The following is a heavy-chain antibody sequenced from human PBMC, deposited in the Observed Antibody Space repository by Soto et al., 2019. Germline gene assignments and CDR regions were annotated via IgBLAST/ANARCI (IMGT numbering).Heavy chain of an antibody. Sequence: SVKVSCKASGGTFSSYAISWVRQAPGQGLEWMGGIIPIFGTANYAQKFQGRVTITADESTSTAYMELSSLRSEDTAVYYCARGIAARPHYYYGMDVWGQGTTVTVSS. J-gene: IGHJ6*02. V-gene: IGHV1-69*13. CDR1: GGTFSSYA. CDR3: ARGIAARPHYYYGMDV. CDR2: IIPIFGTA. D-gene: IGHD6-6*01.